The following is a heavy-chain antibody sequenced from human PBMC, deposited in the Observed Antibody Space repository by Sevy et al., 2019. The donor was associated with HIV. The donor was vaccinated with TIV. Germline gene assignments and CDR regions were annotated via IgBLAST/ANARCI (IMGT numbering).Heavy chain of an antibody. Sequence: SETLSLTCTVSGGSIKHYYWSWIRQPPGKGLEWIGNIFYTGSTNYNPSLKSRVTISVDSSKNQYSLKLSSVTDADTAMYYCESHADWGSSSWFRFDPWGQGTLVTVSS. CDR1: GGSIKHYY. CDR3: ESHADWGSSSWFRFDP. D-gene: IGHD6-13*01. J-gene: IGHJ5*01. CDR2: IFYTGST. V-gene: IGHV4-59*01.